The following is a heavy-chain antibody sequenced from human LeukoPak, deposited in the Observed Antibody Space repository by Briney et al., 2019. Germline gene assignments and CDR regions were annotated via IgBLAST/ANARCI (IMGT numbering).Heavy chain of an antibody. CDR2: ISWNSGSI. D-gene: IGHD3-22*01. CDR3: AKDTRGASSGYYDY. CDR1: GFTFDDYA. J-gene: IGHJ4*02. Sequence: GGSLRLSCAASGFTFDDYAMHWVRQAPGKGLEWVSGISWNSGSIGYADSVKGRFTISRDNAKNSLYLQMNSLRAEDTALYYCAKDTRGASSGYYDYWGQGTLVTVSS. V-gene: IGHV3-9*01.